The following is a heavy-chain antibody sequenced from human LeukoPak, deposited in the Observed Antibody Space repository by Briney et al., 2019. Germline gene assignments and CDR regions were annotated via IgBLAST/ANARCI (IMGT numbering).Heavy chain of an antibody. CDR2: ISSSSSYI. CDR3: ARDGDSGGHMYYFDY. CDR1: GFTFSSYS. J-gene: IGHJ4*02. D-gene: IGHD2-15*01. Sequence: PGGSLRLPCAASGFTFSSYSMNWVRQAPGKGLEWVSSISSSSSYIYYAGSVKGRFTISRDNAKNSLYLQMNSLRAEDTAVYYCARDGDSGGHMYYFDYWGQGTLVTVSS. V-gene: IGHV3-21*01.